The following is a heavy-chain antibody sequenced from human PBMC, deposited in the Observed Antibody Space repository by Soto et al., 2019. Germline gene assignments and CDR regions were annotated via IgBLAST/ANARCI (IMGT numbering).Heavy chain of an antibody. CDR3: ARGSSNSSWYPNVHRANHWYNWFDP. V-gene: IGHV3-33*01. J-gene: IGHJ5*02. Sequence: GGSLRLSCAASGFTFSSYGMHWVRQAPGKGLEWVAVIWYDGSNKYYADSVKGRFTISRDNSKNTLYLQMNSLRAEDTAVYYCARGSSNSSWYPNVHRANHWYNWFDPWGQGTLVTVSS. D-gene: IGHD6-13*01. CDR2: IWYDGSNK. CDR1: GFTFSSYG.